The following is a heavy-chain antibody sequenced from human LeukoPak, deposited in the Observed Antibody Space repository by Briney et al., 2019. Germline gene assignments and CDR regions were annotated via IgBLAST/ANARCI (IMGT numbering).Heavy chain of an antibody. Sequence: GASVKVSCKVSGYTLTELSMHWVRQAPGKGLEWMGGFDPEDGETIYAQKFQGRVTMTEDTSTDTAYMELSSLRSEDTAVYYCATDFLHRAFWSGYYDAFDIWGQGTMVTVSS. V-gene: IGHV1-24*01. CDR2: FDPEDGET. D-gene: IGHD3-3*01. J-gene: IGHJ3*02. CDR1: GYTLTELS. CDR3: ATDFLHRAFWSGYYDAFDI.